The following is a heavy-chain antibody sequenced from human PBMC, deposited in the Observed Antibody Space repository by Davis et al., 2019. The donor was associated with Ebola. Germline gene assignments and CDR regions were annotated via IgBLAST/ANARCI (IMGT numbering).Heavy chain of an antibody. V-gene: IGHV4-59*01. Sequence: MPSETLSLTCTVSGGSINNYFWSWIRQPPGKGLEWIGNIHYLGNTNYNPSLKSRVTMSVDTSKNQFSLKLSSVTAADTAVYYCARGNYGDYIVLYYYNMDVWGPGTTVTVSS. J-gene: IGHJ6*02. CDR2: IHYLGNT. CDR3: ARGNYGDYIVLYYYNMDV. CDR1: GGSINNYF. D-gene: IGHD4-17*01.